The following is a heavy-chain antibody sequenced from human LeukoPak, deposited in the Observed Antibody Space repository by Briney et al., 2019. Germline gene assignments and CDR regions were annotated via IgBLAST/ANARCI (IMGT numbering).Heavy chain of an antibody. CDR2: IYYSGST. Sequence: PSETLSLTCTVSGGSISSSSYYWGWIRQPPGKGLEWIGSIYYSGSTYYNPSLKSRVTISVDTSKNQFSLKLSSVTAADTAVYYCARILNYYDSSGYYYHVQYYFDYWGQGTLVTVSS. CDR1: GGSISSSSYY. CDR3: ARILNYYDSSGYYYHVQYYFDY. V-gene: IGHV4-39*01. J-gene: IGHJ4*02. D-gene: IGHD3-22*01.